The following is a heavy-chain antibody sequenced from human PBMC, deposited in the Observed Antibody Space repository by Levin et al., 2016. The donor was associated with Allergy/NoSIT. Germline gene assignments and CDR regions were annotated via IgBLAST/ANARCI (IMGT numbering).Heavy chain of an antibody. Sequence: GESLKISCAASGFTVSSNYMSWVRQAPGKGLEWLSYIRSSGSTIYYADSVKGRFTISRDNAKNSLYLQMNSLRAEDTAVYYCARVGATVPPFGTLDVWGQGTTVTVSS. D-gene: IGHD1-26*01. J-gene: IGHJ6*02. V-gene: IGHV3-11*01. CDR3: ARVGATVPPFGTLDV. CDR2: IRSSGSTI. CDR1: GFTVSSNY.